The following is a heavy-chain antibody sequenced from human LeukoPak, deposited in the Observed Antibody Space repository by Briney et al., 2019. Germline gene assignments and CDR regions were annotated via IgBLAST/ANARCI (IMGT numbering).Heavy chain of an antibody. CDR1: GFNFNIYE. CDR2: ISGSDNVK. D-gene: IGHD5-18*01. Sequence: PGGSLRLSCAASGFNFNIYEMSWVRQAPGKGLEWVSYISGSDNVKYYADSVKGRFTISRDSAKDLLYLQMNSLRAEDTGVYYCARGLRGYTYGLDYWGQGTLVAVSS. J-gene: IGHJ4*02. CDR3: ARGLRGYTYGLDY. V-gene: IGHV3-48*03.